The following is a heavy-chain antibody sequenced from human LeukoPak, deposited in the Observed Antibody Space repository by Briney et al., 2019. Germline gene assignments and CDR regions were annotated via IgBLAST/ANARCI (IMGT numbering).Heavy chain of an antibody. V-gene: IGHV1-69*05. J-gene: IGHJ4*02. D-gene: IGHD3-22*01. Sequence: SVQVSCKASGGTFSGYAISWVRQAPGQGLEWMGGIIPIFGTANYAQKFQGRVTITTDESTSTAYMELSSLRSEDTAVYYCARGDYYDSSGYYLQLDYWGQGTLVTVSS. CDR3: ARGDYYDSSGYYLQLDY. CDR2: IIPIFGTA. CDR1: GGTFSGYA.